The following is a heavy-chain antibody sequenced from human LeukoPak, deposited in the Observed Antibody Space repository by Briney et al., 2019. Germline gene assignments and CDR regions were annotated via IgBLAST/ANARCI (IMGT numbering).Heavy chain of an antibody. J-gene: IGHJ3*02. Sequence: GGSLRLSCAASGFTFSIYSMNWVRQAPGKGLEWVSFIDTSGSYIYYRDSVKGRVTISRDNAKNSLYLQMNGLRAEDTAVYYCARGRSITLLRGVAMSDGFDIWGQGAMVTVSS. CDR1: GFTFSIYS. D-gene: IGHD3-10*01. CDR2: IDTSGSYI. V-gene: IGHV3-21*01. CDR3: ARGRSITLLRGVAMSDGFDI.